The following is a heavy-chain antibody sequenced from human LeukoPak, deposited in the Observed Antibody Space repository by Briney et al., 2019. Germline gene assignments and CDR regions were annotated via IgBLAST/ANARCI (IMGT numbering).Heavy chain of an antibody. Sequence: SESVSLTCTVSGGSISSDYWSWIRQSPGKGLEWIGYIHYSGTTSYNPSLKSRVTISLDTSKNQFSLKLSSVTAADTAVYYCARGANWGSPDYWGQGTLVTVSS. J-gene: IGHJ4*02. CDR3: ARGANWGSPDY. CDR2: IHYSGTT. V-gene: IGHV4-59*01. D-gene: IGHD7-27*01. CDR1: GGSISSDY.